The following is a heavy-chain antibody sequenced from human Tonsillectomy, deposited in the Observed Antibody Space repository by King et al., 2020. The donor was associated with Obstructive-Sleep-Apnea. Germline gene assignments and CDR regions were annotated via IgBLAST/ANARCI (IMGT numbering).Heavy chain of an antibody. CDR2: INWNSGGI. V-gene: IGHV3-9*01. Sequence: VQLVESGGGLVQPGRSLRRSRSASGFTLYDFAMHWVRPAPGKGPEGVSGINWNSGGIGYAGSVKGRFTISRDNAKNSLYLQMNSLRAEDTALYYCAKDITSFRLAFDIWGQGTMATVSS. D-gene: IGHD1-1*01. CDR1: GFTLYDFA. J-gene: IGHJ3*02. CDR3: AKDITSFRLAFDI.